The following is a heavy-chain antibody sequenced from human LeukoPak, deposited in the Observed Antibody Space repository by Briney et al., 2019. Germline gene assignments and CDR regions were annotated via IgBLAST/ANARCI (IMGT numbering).Heavy chain of an antibody. CDR1: GFAFNFRTSG. D-gene: IGHD5-12*01. J-gene: IGHJ4*02. Sequence: GGSLRLSCAASGFAFNFRTSGMHWVRQAPGKGLEWVAFIQYDDSEKSYADSMKGRCTTSRDNSKKTVSLQMNSLRAEDTAVYYCARDNVPSTTWVGLRLRRRLNSYFDYWGQGTLVTVSS. CDR3: ARDNVPSTTWVGLRLRRRLNSYFDY. CDR2: IQYDDSEK. V-gene: IGHV3-30*02.